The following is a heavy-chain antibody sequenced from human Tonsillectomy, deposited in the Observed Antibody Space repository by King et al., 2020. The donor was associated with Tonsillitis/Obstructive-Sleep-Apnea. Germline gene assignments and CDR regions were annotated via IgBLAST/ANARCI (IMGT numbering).Heavy chain of an antibody. D-gene: IGHD2-21*01. CDR1: GFTFSNYE. Sequence: VQLVEFGGGLVQPGGSLRLSCAASGFTFSNYEMNWVRQAPGKGLEWVSYISSSGSTIYYADSVKGRFTISRDNAKNSLYLQMNSLRAEDAAVYYCARDKAYCGRDCYSGYFDYWGQGTLVTVSS. CDR3: ARDKAYCGRDCYSGYFDY. J-gene: IGHJ4*02. CDR2: ISSSGSTI. V-gene: IGHV3-48*03.